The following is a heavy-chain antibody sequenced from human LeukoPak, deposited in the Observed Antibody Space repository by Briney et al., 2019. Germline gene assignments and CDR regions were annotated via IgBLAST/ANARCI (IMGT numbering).Heavy chain of an antibody. V-gene: IGHV1-2*02. CDR2: INAKSGGT. J-gene: IGHJ4*02. CDR3: ARAPYSSGWYLLTYYFDF. Sequence: GASVKVSCKASGYTFTGYYLHWVRQAPGQGLEWMGWINAKSGGTNYAQKFQGRVTMTRDTSISTAYMELSRLRSDDTAVYYCARAPYSSGWYLLTYYFDFWGQGTLVTVSS. CDR1: GYTFTGYY. D-gene: IGHD6-19*01.